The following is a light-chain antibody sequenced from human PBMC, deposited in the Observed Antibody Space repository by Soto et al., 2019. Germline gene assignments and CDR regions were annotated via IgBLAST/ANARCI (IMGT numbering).Light chain of an antibody. CDR2: EAS. CDR1: QSVNTY. J-gene: IGKJ3*01. CDR3: QQRNNWPPFT. Sequence: EIVLTQSPATLSLPPGETATLSCRASQSVNTYLAWYQQKPGQAPRLLIHEASNRATGIPARFSGSGSGTDSTLTISSLEPEDFAVYYCQQRNNWPPFTFGPGNKVDIK. V-gene: IGKV3-11*01.